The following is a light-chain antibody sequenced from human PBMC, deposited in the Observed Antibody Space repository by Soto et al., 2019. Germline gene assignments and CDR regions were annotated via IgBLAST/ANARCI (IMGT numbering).Light chain of an antibody. CDR3: QQYGSSPYT. CDR1: QSVSVRF. J-gene: IGKJ2*01. CDR2: GAS. V-gene: IGKV3-20*01. Sequence: EIVLTQSPGTLSLSPGERATLSCRASQSVSVRFLAWYQQKPGQAPRLLMYGASSRATGIPDRFSGTGSGTDFILTISRLEPEDFAVYYCQQYGSSPYTFGLGTKLEIK.